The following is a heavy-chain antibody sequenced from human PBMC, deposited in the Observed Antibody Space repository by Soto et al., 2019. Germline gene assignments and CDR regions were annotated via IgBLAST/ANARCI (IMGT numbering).Heavy chain of an antibody. J-gene: IGHJ6*02. CDR1: GFTFSSYG. CDR2: ISYDGSNK. CDR3: AEDRRYCSYGMDV. V-gene: IGHV3-30*18. Sequence: QVQLVESGGGVVQPGRSLRLSCAASGFTFSSYGMHWVRQAPGKGLEWVAVISYDGSNKYYADSGKGRFTISRDNSKHSLYRQMNGLGAAATAVYYCAEDRRYCSYGMDVWGQGTTVTVSS.